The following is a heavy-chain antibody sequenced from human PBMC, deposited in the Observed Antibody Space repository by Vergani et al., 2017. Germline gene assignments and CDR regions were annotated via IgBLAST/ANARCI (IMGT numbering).Heavy chain of an antibody. CDR2: INPSGGST. V-gene: IGHV1-46*01. CDR1: GYTFTSYY. D-gene: IGHD6-19*01. Sequence: QVQLVQSGAEVKKPGASVKVSCKASGYTFTSYYMHWVRQAPGQGLEWMGIINPSGGSTSYAQKFQGRVTMARDTSTSTVYMELSSLRSEDTDVYYCARDRGIAVAGTPFDYWGQGTLVTVSS. J-gene: IGHJ4*02. CDR3: ARDRGIAVAGTPFDY.